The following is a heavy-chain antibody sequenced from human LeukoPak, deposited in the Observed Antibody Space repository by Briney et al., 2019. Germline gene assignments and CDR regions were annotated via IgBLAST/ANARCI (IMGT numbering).Heavy chain of an antibody. D-gene: IGHD5-24*01. J-gene: IGHJ4*02. CDR2: IYYSGST. Sequence: SETLSLTCTVSGGSISSYYWSWIRQPPGKGLEWIGYIYYSGSTNYNPSHKSRVTISVDTSKNQFSLKLSSVTAADTAVYYCARGRDGYNLYYFDYWGQGTLVTVSS. V-gene: IGHV4-59*01. CDR3: ARGRDGYNLYYFDY. CDR1: GGSISSYY.